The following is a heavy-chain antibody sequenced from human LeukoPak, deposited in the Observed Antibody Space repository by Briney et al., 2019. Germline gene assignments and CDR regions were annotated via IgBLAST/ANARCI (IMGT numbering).Heavy chain of an antibody. D-gene: IGHD2-2*01. CDR3: ARSYCSSTSCLGINWFDP. Sequence: PSETGSLICTVSGGSISSFYWSWIRQPAGKGLEWIGYIYYSGSTNYNPSLKSRVTISVDTSKNQFSLKPSSVTAADTAVYYCARSYCSSTSCLGINWFDPWGQGTLVTVSS. CDR2: IYYSGST. V-gene: IGHV4-59*01. J-gene: IGHJ5*02. CDR1: GGSISSFY.